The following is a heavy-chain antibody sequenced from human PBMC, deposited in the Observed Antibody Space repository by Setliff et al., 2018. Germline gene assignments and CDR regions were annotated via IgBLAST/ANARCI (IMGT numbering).Heavy chain of an antibody. CDR3: ARYDSSGYSENYYFDY. D-gene: IGHD3-22*01. CDR2: VYYSGNT. CDR1: GGSISTTDYY. J-gene: IGHJ4*02. Sequence: ASETLSLTCTVSGGSISTTDYYWGWIRQPPGKGLEWIGCVYYSGNTYYSPSLKSRVTMFVDTSKNQFSLMFYSVTAADTAIYYCARYDSSGYSENYYFDYWGQGTLVTVSS. V-gene: IGHV4-39*07.